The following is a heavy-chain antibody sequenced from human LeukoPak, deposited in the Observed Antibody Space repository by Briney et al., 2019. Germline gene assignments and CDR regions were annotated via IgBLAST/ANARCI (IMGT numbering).Heavy chain of an antibody. J-gene: IGHJ4*02. Sequence: PGRSLRLSCAASGFTFSSYVMSWVRHPPGKGLEWVSGISYSGGSTYYADSVKGRFTISRDNSKNTLYLQMNSLRAEDTAVYYCAKDRTPSNWAGDYFDYWGQGTLVTVSS. D-gene: IGHD1-1*01. CDR2: ISYSGGST. V-gene: IGHV3-23*01. CDR1: GFTFSSYV. CDR3: AKDRTPSNWAGDYFDY.